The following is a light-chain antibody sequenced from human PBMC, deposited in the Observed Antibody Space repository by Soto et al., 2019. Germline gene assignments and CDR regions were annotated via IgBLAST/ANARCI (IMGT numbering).Light chain of an antibody. CDR3: MQALQSPRT. V-gene: IGKV2-28*01. CDR2: LGS. CDR1: QSLVHSNGYNY. Sequence: DIVMTQSPLSLPVTPGEPASISCRSSQSLVHSNGYNYLDWYLQKPGQSPQLLIYLGSNRASGVPDRFSGSGSGTDFALKISGVEAEDVGVYYCMQALQSPRTFGQGTKLEIK. J-gene: IGKJ2*01.